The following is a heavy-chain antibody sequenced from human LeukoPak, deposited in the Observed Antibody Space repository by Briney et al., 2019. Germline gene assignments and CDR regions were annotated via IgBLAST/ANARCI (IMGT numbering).Heavy chain of an antibody. CDR3: ARSYCSGGSCYRFDY. CDR2: IIPIFGTA. D-gene: IGHD2-15*01. CDR1: GGTFSSYA. J-gene: IGHJ4*02. Sequence: GASVKVSCKASGGTFSSYAISWVRQAPGQGLEWMGGIIPIFGTANYAQKFQGRVTITADESTSTAYMELSSLRSEDTAVYYCARSYCSGGSCYRFDYWGQGTLVTVSS. V-gene: IGHV1-69*13.